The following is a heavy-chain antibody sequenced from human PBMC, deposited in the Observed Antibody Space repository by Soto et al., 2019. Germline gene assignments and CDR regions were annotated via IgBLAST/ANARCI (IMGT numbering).Heavy chain of an antibody. D-gene: IGHD6-19*01. Sequence: TLSLTCTVSGGSISSSSYYWGWIRQPPGKGLEWIGSIYYSGSTYYNPSLKSRVTISVDTSKNQFSLKLSSVTAADTAVYYCARLAVGDYWGQGTLGTVSS. CDR2: IYYSGST. J-gene: IGHJ4*02. CDR3: ARLAVGDY. V-gene: IGHV4-39*01. CDR1: GGSISSSSYY.